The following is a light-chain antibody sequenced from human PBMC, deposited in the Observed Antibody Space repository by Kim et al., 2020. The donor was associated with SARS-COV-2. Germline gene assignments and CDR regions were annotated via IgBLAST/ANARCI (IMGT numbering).Light chain of an antibody. CDR2: AAS. Sequence: SASVGDRVTITCRASQDIINYLAWYQQKPGKVPKLLIYAASTLQSGVPSRFGGTGSGADLTLTISSLQPEDVATYYCQKYYSDPSFGQGTKVDI. CDR3: QKYYSDPS. J-gene: IGKJ1*01. CDR1: QDIINY. V-gene: IGKV1-27*01.